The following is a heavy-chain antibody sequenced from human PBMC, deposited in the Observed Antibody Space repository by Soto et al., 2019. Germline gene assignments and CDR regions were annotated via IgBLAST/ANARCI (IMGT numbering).Heavy chain of an antibody. D-gene: IGHD1-26*01. CDR3: ARDSVSYNFGMDV. Sequence: GALRLSCAASGFTFSSYAMHWVRQAPGKGLEWVAVISYDGSNKYYADSVKGRFTISRDNSKNTLYLQMNSLRAEDTAVYYCARDSVSYNFGMDVWGQGTTVTVSS. CDR2: ISYDGSNK. J-gene: IGHJ6*02. V-gene: IGHV3-30-3*01. CDR1: GFTFSSYA.